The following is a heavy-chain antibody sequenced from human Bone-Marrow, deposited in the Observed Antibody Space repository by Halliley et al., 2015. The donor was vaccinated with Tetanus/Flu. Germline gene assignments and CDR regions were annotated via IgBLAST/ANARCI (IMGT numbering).Heavy chain of an antibody. CDR2: ISSRGTP. V-gene: IGHV4-4*06. CDR3: ARFFLGPRSWYFDL. J-gene: IGHJ2*01. Sequence: WLGEISSRGTPNYNPSLKGRVSISTDTSKNELSLKRTSVIAADTAVYFCARFFLGPRSWYFDLWGRGTRGIVSS. D-gene: IGHD5-12*01.